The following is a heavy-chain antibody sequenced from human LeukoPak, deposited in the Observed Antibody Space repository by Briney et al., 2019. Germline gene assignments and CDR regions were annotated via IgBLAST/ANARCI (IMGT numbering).Heavy chain of an antibody. V-gene: IGHV3-23*01. D-gene: IGHD6-13*01. Sequence: GGSLRLSCAASGFTFSSYAMSWVRQAPGKGLEWVSAISGSGGSTYYADSVKGRFTISRDNSKNTLYLQMNSLRAEDTAVYYCATRYSSSWYPPLDYWGQGTLVTVSS. CDR2: ISGSGGST. CDR1: GFTFSSYA. J-gene: IGHJ4*02. CDR3: ATRYSSSWYPPLDY.